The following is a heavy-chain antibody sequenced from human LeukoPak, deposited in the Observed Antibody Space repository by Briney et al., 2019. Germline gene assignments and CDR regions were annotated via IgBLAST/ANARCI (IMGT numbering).Heavy chain of an antibody. CDR1: GGSISSGDYY. V-gene: IGHV4-30-4*01. CDR2: IYYSGST. J-gene: IGHJ4*02. D-gene: IGHD4-23*01. CDR3: ARDLLNEGNHLDY. Sequence: PSETLSLTCTVSGGSISSGDYYWSWIRQPPGKGLEWIGYIYYSGSTYYNPSLKSRVTISVDTSKNQFSLRLSSVTAADTAVYYCARDLLNEGNHLDYWGQGTLVTVSS.